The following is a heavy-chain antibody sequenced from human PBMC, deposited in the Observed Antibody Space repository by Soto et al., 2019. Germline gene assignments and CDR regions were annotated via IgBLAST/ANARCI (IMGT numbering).Heavy chain of an antibody. Sequence: GGSLRLSCAASGFTFSSYAMSWFRQAPGKGLEWVSAISGSGGSTYYADSVKGRFTISRDNSKNTLYLQMNSLRAEDTAVYYCAKGGIVVVPAAIGTGRAFDIWGQGTMVTVSS. CDR1: GFTFSSYA. CDR3: AKGGIVVVPAAIGTGRAFDI. D-gene: IGHD2-2*02. J-gene: IGHJ3*02. V-gene: IGHV3-23*01. CDR2: ISGSGGST.